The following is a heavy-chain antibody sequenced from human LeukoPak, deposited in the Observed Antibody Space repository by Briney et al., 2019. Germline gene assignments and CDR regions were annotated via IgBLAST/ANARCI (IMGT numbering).Heavy chain of an antibody. V-gene: IGHV1-8*01. D-gene: IGHD5-18*01. Sequence: ASVKVSCRASGYTFTTHDINWVRQATGQGLEWMGWMNPNSGNTGYAQKFQGRVTMTRNTSISTAYMELSSLRSEDTAVYYCARGDTAMAQNYYGMDVWGQGTTVTVSS. CDR3: ARGDTAMAQNYYGMDV. J-gene: IGHJ6*02. CDR1: GYTFTTHD. CDR2: MNPNSGNT.